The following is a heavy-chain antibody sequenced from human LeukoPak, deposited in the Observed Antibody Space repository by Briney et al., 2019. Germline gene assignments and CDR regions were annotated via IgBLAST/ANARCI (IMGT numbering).Heavy chain of an antibody. V-gene: IGHV1-3*01. J-gene: IGHJ4*02. D-gene: IGHD2-21*02. CDR1: GYTFTSNS. CDR3: ARDTETDLDY. CDR2: INVGRGKT. Sequence: ASVKVSRKASGYTFTSNSLHWVRQGPGQRLEWMGYINVGRGKTEYSQKFQGRVTITKDTSASTGHMELSSLRSEDTAVYYCARDTETDLDYWGQGTQVTVSS.